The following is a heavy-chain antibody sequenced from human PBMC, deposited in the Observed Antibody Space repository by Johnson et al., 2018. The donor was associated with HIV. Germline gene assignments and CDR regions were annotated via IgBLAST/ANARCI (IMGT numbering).Heavy chain of an antibody. CDR3: ARDREYGLAWGWALDI. D-gene: IGHD6-19*01. CDR2: LSYEGSYK. CDR1: GFTFSSYT. Sequence: QVQLVESGGGVVRPGGSLRLSCTASGFTFSSYTMHWVRQAPGKGLEWVAVLSYEGSYKYYADSVKGRFTISRDNSKNTLYLQMNSLRGEDTAVYYCARDREYGLAWGWALDIWGQGTMVTVSS. V-gene: IGHV3-30*04. J-gene: IGHJ3*02.